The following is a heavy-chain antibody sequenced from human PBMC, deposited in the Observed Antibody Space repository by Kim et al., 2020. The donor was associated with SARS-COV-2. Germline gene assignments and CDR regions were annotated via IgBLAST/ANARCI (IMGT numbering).Heavy chain of an antibody. Sequence: LKSRVTISVDTSKNQFSLKLSSVTAADTAVYYCARQVAALNDYYYYYMDVWGKGTTVTVSS. J-gene: IGHJ6*03. V-gene: IGHV4-39*01. D-gene: IGHD6-13*01. CDR3: ARQVAALNDYYYYYMDV.